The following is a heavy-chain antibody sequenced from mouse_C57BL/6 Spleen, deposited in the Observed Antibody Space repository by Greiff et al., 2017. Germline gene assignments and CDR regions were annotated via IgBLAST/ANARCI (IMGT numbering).Heavy chain of an antibody. CDR1: GYTFTDYY. CDR3: ARGGLLGQDY. J-gene: IGHJ2*01. V-gene: IGHV1-26*01. CDR2: INPNNGGT. D-gene: IGHD3-3*01. Sequence: EVQLQQSGPELVKPGASVKISCKASGYTFTDYYMNWVKQSHGKSLEWIGDINPNNGGTSYNQKFKGKATLTVDKSSSTAYMELRSLTSEDSAVYYCARGGLLGQDYWGQGTTLTVSS.